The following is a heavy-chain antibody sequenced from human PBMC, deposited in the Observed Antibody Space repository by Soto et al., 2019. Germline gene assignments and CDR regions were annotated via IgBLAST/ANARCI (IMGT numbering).Heavy chain of an antibody. D-gene: IGHD2-2*01. V-gene: IGHV3-74*01. CDR3: ARDRGCSSTSCYAGWFDP. J-gene: IGHJ5*02. Sequence: EVQLVESGGGLVQPGGSLRLSCAASGFTFSSYWMHWVRQAPGKGLVWVSRINSDGSSTSYADSVKGRFTISRDNAKNTLYLQMNSLRAEDTAVDYCARDRGCSSTSCYAGWFDPWGQGTLVTVSS. CDR2: INSDGSST. CDR1: GFTFSSYW.